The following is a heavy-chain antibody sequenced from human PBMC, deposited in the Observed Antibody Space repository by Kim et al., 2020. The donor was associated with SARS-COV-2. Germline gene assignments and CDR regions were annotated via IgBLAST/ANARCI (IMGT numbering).Heavy chain of an antibody. CDR1: GFTFSSYW. CDR2: IKQDGSEK. Sequence: GGSLRLSCAASGFTFSSYWMSWVRQAPGKGLEWVANIKQDGSEKYYVDSVKGRFTISRDNAKNSLYLQMNSLRAEDTAVYYCAREGGGSLMTGYYYYYMDVWGKGTTVTVSS. V-gene: IGHV3-7*01. D-gene: IGHD2-15*01. J-gene: IGHJ6*03. CDR3: AREGGGSLMTGYYYYYMDV.